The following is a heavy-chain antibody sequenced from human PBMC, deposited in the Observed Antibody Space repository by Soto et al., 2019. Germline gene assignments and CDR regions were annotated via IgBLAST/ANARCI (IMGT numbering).Heavy chain of an antibody. CDR3: TTDPTVFDWFDP. D-gene: IGHD4-17*01. CDR1: GFTFSNAW. V-gene: IGHV3-15*01. J-gene: IGHJ5*02. CDR2: IKSKTDGGTT. Sequence: AGGSLRLSCAASGFTFSNAWMSWVRQAPGKGLEWVGRIKSKTDGGTTDYAAPVKGRFTISRDDSKNTLYLQMNSLKTEDTAVYYCTTDPTVFDWFDPWGQGTQVTVSS.